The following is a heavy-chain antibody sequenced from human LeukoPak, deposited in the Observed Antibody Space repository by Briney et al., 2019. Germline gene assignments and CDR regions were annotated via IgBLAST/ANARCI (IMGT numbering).Heavy chain of an antibody. D-gene: IGHD7-27*01. J-gene: IGHJ6*03. CDR1: GGSFSGDS. Sequence: SETLSLTCAVYGGSFSGDSWSWIRQSPGRGLEWIAEIIHSGSTNYNSSLKSRVTISLDTSKNQFSLNLTSVTAADTAVYYCARGLTELGTAYYYYMHVWGKGTTVIVSS. CDR3: ARGLTELGTAYYYYMHV. CDR2: IIHSGST. V-gene: IGHV4-34*01.